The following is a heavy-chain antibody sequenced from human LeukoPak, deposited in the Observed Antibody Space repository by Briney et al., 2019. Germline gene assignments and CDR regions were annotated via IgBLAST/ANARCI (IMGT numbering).Heavy chain of an antibody. V-gene: IGHV4-31*03. J-gene: IGHJ4*02. CDR1: GGSISSGGYY. CDR2: IYYSGST. CDR3: ASNLRRQFDY. D-gene: IGHD1-14*01. Sequence: SQTLSLTCTVSGGSISSGGYYWSWIRQHPGTVLEWIGYIYYSGSTYYNPSLKSRVTISVDTSKNQFSLKLSSVTAADTAVYYCASNLRRQFDYWGQGTLVTVSS.